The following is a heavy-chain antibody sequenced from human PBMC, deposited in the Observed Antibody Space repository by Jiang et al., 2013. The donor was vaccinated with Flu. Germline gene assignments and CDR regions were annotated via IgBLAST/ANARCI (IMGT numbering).Heavy chain of an antibody. CDR2: TFYRSKWYN. Sequence: SQTLSLTCAISGDSVSSNSVAWNWIRQSPSRGLEWLGRTFYRSKWYNEYAVPVKSRITINPDTSKNQFSLHLNSVTPEDTAVYYCAGFADSYYGMDVWGQGTTVTVS. V-gene: IGHV6-1*01. J-gene: IGHJ6*02. CDR3: AGFADSYYGMDV. CDR1: GDSVSSNSVA.